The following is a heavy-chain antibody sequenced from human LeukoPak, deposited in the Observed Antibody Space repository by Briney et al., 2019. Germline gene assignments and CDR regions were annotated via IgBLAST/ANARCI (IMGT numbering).Heavy chain of an antibody. D-gene: IGHD1-26*01. CDR2: ISSSGSTR. Sequence: GGSLRLSCAASGFTFSSYEMNWVRQAPGKGLEWVSYISSSGSTRYYADSVKGRFTLSRDNAKNSLYLQMNSLRDEDAAVYFCASMWEGGYWGQGTLVTVSS. J-gene: IGHJ4*02. CDR3: ASMWEGGY. CDR1: GFTFSSYE. V-gene: IGHV3-48*03.